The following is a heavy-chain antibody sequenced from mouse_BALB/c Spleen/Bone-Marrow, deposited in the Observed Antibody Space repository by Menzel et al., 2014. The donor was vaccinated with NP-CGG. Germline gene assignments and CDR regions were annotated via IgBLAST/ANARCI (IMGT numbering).Heavy chain of an antibody. J-gene: IGHJ1*01. CDR2: ISHSGGSS. D-gene: IGHD6-2*01. CDR3: ARVSPYWYFDV. CDR1: GFTFSSYI. V-gene: IGHV5-12-2*01. Sequence: EVQLVESGGGFVQPGGSLKLSCAASGFTFSSYIMSWVRQTPEKRLEWVAYISHSGGSSYYLDTVKGRFTISRDNAKNTLYLQMSSLKSEDTAMYYCARVSPYWYFDVWAQGPRSPSPQ.